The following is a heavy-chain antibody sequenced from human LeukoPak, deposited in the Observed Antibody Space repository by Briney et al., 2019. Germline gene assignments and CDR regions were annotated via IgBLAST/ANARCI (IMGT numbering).Heavy chain of an antibody. V-gene: IGHV3-23*01. CDR2: ISPSGDRT. D-gene: IGHD3-22*01. CDR3: AIMHRYYDGSGYWVQ. J-gene: IGHJ4*02. CDR1: GFTFSSYA. Sequence: PGGSLRLSCAASGFTFSSYAMSWVRQAPGKGLEWVSFISPSGDRTSNADSVEGRFTISRDNTRNTLYLQMNSLRDEDTGVYYCAIMHRYYDGSGYWVQWGQGTLVTVSS.